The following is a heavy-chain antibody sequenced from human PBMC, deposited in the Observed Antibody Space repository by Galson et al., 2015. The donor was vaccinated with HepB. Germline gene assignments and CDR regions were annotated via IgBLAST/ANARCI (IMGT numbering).Heavy chain of an antibody. D-gene: IGHD1-26*01. CDR2: VKSKADGGTT. CDR3: TTYFWSWDLKD. Sequence: SLRLSCAASGFTFTYAWMNWVRQAPGKGLEWVGHVKSKADGGTTDYAAPVKGRFTISRDDSKDTVYLQMNSLRIEDTAVYYCTTYFWSWDLKDWGQGTLVTVSS. J-gene: IGHJ4*02. V-gene: IGHV3-15*07. CDR1: GFTFTYAW.